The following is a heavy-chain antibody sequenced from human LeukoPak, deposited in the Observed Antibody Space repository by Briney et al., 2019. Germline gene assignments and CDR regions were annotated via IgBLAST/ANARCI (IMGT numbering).Heavy chain of an antibody. V-gene: IGHV3-43*02. CDR3: AKAWFGERSGGGFDY. D-gene: IGHD3-10*01. CDR2: ISGDGGST. J-gene: IGHJ4*02. CDR1: GFPFSSYA. Sequence: TGGSLRLSCSASGFPFSSYAMHWVRQAPGKGLEWVSLISGDGGSTYYADSVKGRFTISRDNSKNSLYLQMNSLRTEDTALYYCAKAWFGERSGGGFDYWGQGTLVTVSS.